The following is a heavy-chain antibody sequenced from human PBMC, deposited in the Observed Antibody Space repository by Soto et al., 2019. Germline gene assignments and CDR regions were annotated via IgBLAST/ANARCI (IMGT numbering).Heavy chain of an antibody. CDR2: IKSKTDGGTT. D-gene: IGHD3-10*01. J-gene: IGHJ6*02. V-gene: IGHV3-15*01. Sequence: GGSLRLSCAASGFTFSNAWMSWVRQAPGKGLEWVGRIKSKTDGGTTDYAAPVKGRFTISRDDSKNTLYLQMNSLKTEDTAVHYCTTDRSSREGGMDVWGQGTTVTVSS. CDR1: GFTFSNAW. CDR3: TTDRSSREGGMDV.